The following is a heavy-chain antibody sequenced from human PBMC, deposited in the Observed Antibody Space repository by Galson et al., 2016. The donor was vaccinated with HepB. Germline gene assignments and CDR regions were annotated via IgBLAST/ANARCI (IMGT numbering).Heavy chain of an antibody. D-gene: IGHD3-3*01. CDR1: GFTFSNYA. J-gene: IGHJ4*02. V-gene: IGHV3-23*01. CDR2: IYGSGGST. CDR3: AKVGHAFWNTYFAHAYYFDY. Sequence: SLRLSCATSGFTFSNYAMSWVRQAPGKGLEWVSTIYGSGGSTFHADSVKGRFTISKGNSKHTLYLQMRSLRAVDTAVYYCAKVGHAFWNTYFAHAYYFDYWGQGNLGTVSS.